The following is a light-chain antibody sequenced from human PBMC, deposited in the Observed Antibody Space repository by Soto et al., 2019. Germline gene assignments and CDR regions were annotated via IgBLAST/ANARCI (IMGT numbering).Light chain of an antibody. V-gene: IGKV3-11*01. J-gene: IGKJ5*01. CDR1: QSVSNY. Sequence: EIVLTQSPATLSLSPGERATLSCRASQSVSNYLAWYQQKPGHAPRLLIYDASNRATGIPARFSGSGSVTHFTLTINSLEPEDFAGYYCQQHSNWPLTFGQGTRLEIK. CDR3: QQHSNWPLT. CDR2: DAS.